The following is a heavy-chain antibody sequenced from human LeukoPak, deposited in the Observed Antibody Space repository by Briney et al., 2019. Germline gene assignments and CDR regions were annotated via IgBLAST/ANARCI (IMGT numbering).Heavy chain of an antibody. CDR3: ARDRPHYDFWSGYKTWFDP. J-gene: IGHJ5*02. Sequence: ASVKVSCKASGYTFTSYDINWVRKATGQVLEWMGWMNPNSGTIAYAQQFQGRVTMIRTTCLSTAYMALSSLRSEDTAVYYCARDRPHYDFWSGYKTWFDPWGQASLVTVSS. V-gene: IGHV1-8*01. D-gene: IGHD3-3*01. CDR2: MNPNSGTI. CDR1: GYTFTSYD.